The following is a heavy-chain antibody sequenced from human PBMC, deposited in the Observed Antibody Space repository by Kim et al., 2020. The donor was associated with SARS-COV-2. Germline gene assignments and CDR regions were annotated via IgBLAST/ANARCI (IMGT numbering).Heavy chain of an antibody. CDR3: AGGLFPVYFDY. CDR1: GFSFSTYS. Sequence: GGSLRLSCAGSGFSFSTYSMNWVRQAPGKGLEWVSSISGSSSYIYYAGSVEGRFTISRDNAKSSLYLQMNNLRAEDTAVYYCAGGLFPVYFDYWGHGTLVTVSS. CDR2: ISGSSSYI. J-gene: IGHJ4*01. D-gene: IGHD3-10*01. V-gene: IGHV3-21*06.